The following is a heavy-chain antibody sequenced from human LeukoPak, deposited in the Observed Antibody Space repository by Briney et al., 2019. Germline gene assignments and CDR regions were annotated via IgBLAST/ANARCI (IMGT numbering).Heavy chain of an antibody. CDR2: INPNSGGT. Sequence: GASVKVSCMASGYTFTGYYMHWVRQAPGQGLEWMGWINPNSGGTNYAQKFQGRVTMTRDTSISTAYMELSRLRSDDTAVYYCARGGYCSGGSCFRYNWFDPWGQGTLVTVSS. J-gene: IGHJ5*02. V-gene: IGHV1-2*02. CDR1: GYTFTGYY. D-gene: IGHD2-15*01. CDR3: ARGGYCSGGSCFRYNWFDP.